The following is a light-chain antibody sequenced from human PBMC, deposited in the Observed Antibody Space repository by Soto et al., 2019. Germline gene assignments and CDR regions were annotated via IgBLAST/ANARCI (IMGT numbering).Light chain of an antibody. CDR3: QQYTRYPYT. CDR2: DAS. Sequence: DIQMTQSPSTLSASVGDRVSISCRASQSLDKRLDWYQQKPGEAPNLLVSDASNLESGVSSRFTGSGSETEFTLTISSLEPDDFATYSCQQYTRYPYTFGQGTKLEIK. V-gene: IGKV1-5*01. J-gene: IGKJ2*01. CDR1: QSLDKR.